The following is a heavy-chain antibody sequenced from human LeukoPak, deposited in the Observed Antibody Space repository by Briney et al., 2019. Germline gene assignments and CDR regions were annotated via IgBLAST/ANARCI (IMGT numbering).Heavy chain of an antibody. CDR1: GFTFSTSA. CDR3: AKGYCSGDSCYSDY. D-gene: IGHD2-15*01. CDR2: ISESGGST. V-gene: IGHV3-23*01. J-gene: IGHJ4*02. Sequence: GGSLRLSCVVSGFTFSTSAMSWVRQAPGKGLEWVSGISESGGSTYYADSVKGRFTISRDNSKNTLYLQMNSLRAEDTAVYYCAKGYCSGDSCYSDYWGQGTLVTVSS.